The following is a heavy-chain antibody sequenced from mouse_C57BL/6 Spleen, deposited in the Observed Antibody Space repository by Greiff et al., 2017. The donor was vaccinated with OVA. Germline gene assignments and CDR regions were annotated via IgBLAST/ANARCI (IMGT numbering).Heavy chain of an antibody. Sequence: EVKVVESGGGLVQPGGSLKLSCAASGFTFSDYGMAWVRQAPRKGPEWVAFISNLAYSIYYADTVTGRFTISRENAKNTLYLEMSSLRSEDTAMYYCARSPGSSSYFDYWGQGTTLTVSS. CDR3: ARSPGSSSYFDY. CDR2: ISNLAYSI. J-gene: IGHJ2*01. D-gene: IGHD1-1*01. V-gene: IGHV5-15*01. CDR1: GFTFSDYG.